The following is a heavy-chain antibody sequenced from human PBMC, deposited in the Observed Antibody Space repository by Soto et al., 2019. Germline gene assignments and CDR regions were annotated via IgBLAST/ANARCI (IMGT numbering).Heavy chain of an antibody. D-gene: IGHD4-17*01. J-gene: IGHJ1*01. V-gene: IGHV4-34*01. CDR3: ARVVGSGDYAYFQH. CDR1: GGSFSGYY. Sequence: SETLSLTCAVYGGSFSGYYWSWIRQPPGKGLEWIGEINHSGSTNYNPSLKSRVTISVDTSKNQFSLKLSSVTAADTAVYYCARVVGSGDYAYFQHWGQGTLVTVSS. CDR2: INHSGST.